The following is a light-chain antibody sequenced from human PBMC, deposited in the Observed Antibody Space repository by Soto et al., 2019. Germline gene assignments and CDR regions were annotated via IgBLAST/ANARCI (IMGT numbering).Light chain of an antibody. CDR1: GSDVGGFNF. Sequence: QSALTQPASVSGSPGQSITISCTRTGSDVGGFNFVSWYQQHPGKAPKLIIYDVSDRPSGVSNRFSGSKSGNTASLTISGLQTEDEAAYYCSSYTGTTTLGYVFGTGTKLTVL. V-gene: IGLV2-14*03. J-gene: IGLJ1*01. CDR3: SSYTGTTTLGYV. CDR2: DVS.